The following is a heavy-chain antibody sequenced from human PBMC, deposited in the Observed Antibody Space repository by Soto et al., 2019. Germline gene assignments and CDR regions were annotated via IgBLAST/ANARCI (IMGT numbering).Heavy chain of an antibody. J-gene: IGHJ3*02. V-gene: IGHV3-48*02. CDR3: ARGFGGGLYYYDMIRLEAFDI. CDR2: ISSSSSTI. D-gene: IGHD3-22*01. CDR1: GFTFSSYS. Sequence: GGSLRLSCAASGFTFSSYSMNWVRQAPGKGLEWVSYISSSSSTIYYADSVKGRFTIPRDNAKNSLYLQMNSLRDEDTAVYYWARGFGGGLYYYDMIRLEAFDIWGQGTMVTVSS.